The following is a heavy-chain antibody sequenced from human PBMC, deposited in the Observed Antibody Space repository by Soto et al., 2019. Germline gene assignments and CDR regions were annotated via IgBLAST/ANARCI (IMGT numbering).Heavy chain of an antibody. V-gene: IGHV1-3*01. D-gene: IGHD6-13*01. CDR1: GSTFTRYA. CDR2: INAGNGNT. J-gene: IGHJ6*02. Sequence: ASVKVSCKASGSTFTRYAMHWVRQAPGQRLEWMGWINAGNGNTKYSQKFQGRVTITRDTSASTAYMELSSLRSEDTAVYYCASSNIVAAPYGMDVWGQGTTVTVSS. CDR3: ASSNIVAAPYGMDV.